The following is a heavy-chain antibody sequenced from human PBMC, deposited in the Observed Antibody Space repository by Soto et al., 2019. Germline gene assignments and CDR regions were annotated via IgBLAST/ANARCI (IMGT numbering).Heavy chain of an antibody. D-gene: IGHD5-12*01. CDR2: IVAGSGNT. V-gene: IGHV1-58*01. J-gene: IGHJ6*03. CDR3: ARAQYSGYDTYYYYYMDV. CDR1: GFTFTSSA. Sequence: SVKVSCKASGFTFTSSAVQWVRQARGQRLEWIGWIVAGSGNTNYAQKFQGRVTITRDISTSTAYMELSSLRSEDTAVYYCARAQYSGYDTYYYYYMDVWGKGTTVTVSS.